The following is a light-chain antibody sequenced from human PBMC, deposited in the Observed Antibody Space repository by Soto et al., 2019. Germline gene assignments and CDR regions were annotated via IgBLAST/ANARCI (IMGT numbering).Light chain of an antibody. J-gene: IGKJ1*01. CDR3: QKYNSAPTWT. CDR1: QGISNY. V-gene: IGKV1-27*01. CDR2: AAS. Sequence: DIQMTQYPSSLSASVGVRVTITCRASQGISNYLAWYQQKPGKVPKLLIYAASTLQSGVPSRFSGSGSGTDFTLTISSLQPEDVATYYCQKYNSAPTWTFGQGTKVDIK.